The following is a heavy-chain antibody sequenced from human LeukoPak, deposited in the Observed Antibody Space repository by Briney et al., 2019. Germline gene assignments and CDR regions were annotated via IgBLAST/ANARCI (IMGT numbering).Heavy chain of an antibody. CDR3: ARGDSSGLNYFDI. Sequence: GGSLRLSCAASGFTFSSNGMHWVRQAPGKGLEWVAVIWYNGSKKYYAGSVKGRFTISRDNSKNTLYLQMNSLRAVDTAVYYCARGDSSGLNYFDIWGQGTMVTVSS. CDR1: GFTFSSNG. V-gene: IGHV3-33*01. CDR2: IWYNGSKK. D-gene: IGHD3-22*01. J-gene: IGHJ3*02.